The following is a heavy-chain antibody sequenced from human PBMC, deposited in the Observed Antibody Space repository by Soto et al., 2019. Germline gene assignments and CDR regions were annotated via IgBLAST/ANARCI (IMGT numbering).Heavy chain of an antibody. V-gene: IGHV3-64*01. CDR3: TTDSYVTLRLVRFDY. CDR1: GFAFSNYE. J-gene: IGHJ4*01. D-gene: IGHD3-10*02. CDR2: ISNNGAST. Sequence: GGSLRLSCAASGFAFSNYEMHWVRQAPGKGLEYVSAISNNGASTDYAKSVKGRFTISRDNSKNTLYLQMNSLKAEDTAIYYCTTDSYVTLRLVRFDYWGLGNLVTVSS.